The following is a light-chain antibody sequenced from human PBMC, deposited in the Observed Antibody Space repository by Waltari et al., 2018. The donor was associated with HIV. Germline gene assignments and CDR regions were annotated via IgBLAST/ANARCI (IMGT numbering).Light chain of an antibody. CDR2: LAA. CDR3: LQNIRAPFA. Sequence: DVLATQFPLSLTVSPGESASISCRATESLRHSNGRNYLDWYFQRPGHTPRLLIYLAANRASGVPDRFVGGGSGTDFTVRITRVEAADVGIYFCLQNIRAPFAFGQGT. CDR1: ESLRHSNGRNY. V-gene: IGKV2-28*01. J-gene: IGKJ2*01.